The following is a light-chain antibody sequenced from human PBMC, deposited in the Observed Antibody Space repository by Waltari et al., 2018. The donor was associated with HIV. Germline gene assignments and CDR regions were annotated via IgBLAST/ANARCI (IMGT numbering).Light chain of an antibody. Sequence: DIHMTPSPSSVSASVGGAVSISCRASQNIGSALAWYQLKPGRAPRLLIYEASRLDEGVPTRFKGSGSRSNFTLGITNLQPEDFAIYFCQQAKNFPHTFAGGTRVE. V-gene: IGKV1-12*01. J-gene: IGKJ4*01. CDR2: EAS. CDR1: QNIGSA. CDR3: QQAKNFPHT.